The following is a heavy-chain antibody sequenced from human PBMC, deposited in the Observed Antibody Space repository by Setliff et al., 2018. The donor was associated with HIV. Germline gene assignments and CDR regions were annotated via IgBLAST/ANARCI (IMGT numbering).Heavy chain of an antibody. J-gene: IGHJ5*02. Sequence: PSETLSLTCTVSGYSISSGYYWDWIRQPPGRGLEWIGSIYHSGNTYYNPSLKSRVAISIDTSKNQFSLNLTSVTAADTAVYYCASRVYYYDSNNFLREEGFDPWGQGTPVTVSS. CDR2: IYHSGNT. CDR1: GYSISSGYY. D-gene: IGHD3-22*01. V-gene: IGHV4-38-2*02. CDR3: ASRVYYYDSNNFLREEGFDP.